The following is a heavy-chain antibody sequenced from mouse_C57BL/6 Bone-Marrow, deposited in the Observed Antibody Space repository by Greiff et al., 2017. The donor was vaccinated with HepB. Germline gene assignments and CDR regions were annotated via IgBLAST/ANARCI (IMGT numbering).Heavy chain of an antibody. CDR3: TRCPFYYSDAMDY. Sequence: SGAELVRPGASVTLSCKASGYTFTDYEMHWVKQTPVHGLEWIGAIDPETGGTAYNQKFKGKAILTADKSSSTAYMELRSLTSEDSAVYYCTRCPFYYSDAMDYWGQGTSVTVSS. D-gene: IGHD1-1*01. J-gene: IGHJ4*01. CDR1: GYTFTDYE. V-gene: IGHV1-15*01. CDR2: IDPETGGT.